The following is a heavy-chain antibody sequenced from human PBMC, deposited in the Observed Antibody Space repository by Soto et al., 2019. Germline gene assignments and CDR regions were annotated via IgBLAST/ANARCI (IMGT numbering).Heavy chain of an antibody. V-gene: IGHV1-69*06. J-gene: IGHJ4*01. CDR1: GGLFSVFS. CDR2: VLPIPGST. D-gene: IGHD5-12*01. Sequence: QVQLVQSGAEVKKPGSSVKVSCKTSGGLFSVFSFNWVRQAPGQGLEWMGGVLPIPGSTDYAQKFQGRLTITADRSTSTIYMELSRLTSDDTANYYCATMGVRGGPLRFEDGGQGTLISVSS. CDR3: ATMGVRGGPLRFED.